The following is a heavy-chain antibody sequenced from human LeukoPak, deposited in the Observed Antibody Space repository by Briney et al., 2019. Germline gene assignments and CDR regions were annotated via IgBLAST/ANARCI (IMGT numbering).Heavy chain of an antibody. CDR2: ISSSGTTV. CDR3: ASTVANDY. J-gene: IGHJ4*02. V-gene: IGHV3-48*03. Sequence: PGGSLRLSCAASGFTFSTFELNWVRQAPGKGLEWVSYISSSGTTVYYADSVKGRFTISRDNAKNSLYLQMNSLRAEDTAVYYCASTVANDYWGQGTLVTVSS. CDR1: GFTFSTFE. D-gene: IGHD4-23*01.